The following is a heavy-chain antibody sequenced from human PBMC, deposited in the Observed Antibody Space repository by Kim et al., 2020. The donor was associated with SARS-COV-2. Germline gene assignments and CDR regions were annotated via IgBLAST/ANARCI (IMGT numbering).Heavy chain of an antibody. CDR1: GFTFSGSA. CDR3: TRHNHYYYYYGMDV. CDR2: IRSKANSYAT. J-gene: IGHJ6*02. Sequence: GGSLRLSCAASGFTFSGSAMHRVRQASGKGLEWVGRIRSKANSYATAYAASVKGRFTISRDDSKNTAYLQMNSLKTEDTAVYYCTRHNHYYYYYGMDVWGQGTTVTVSS. V-gene: IGHV3-73*01.